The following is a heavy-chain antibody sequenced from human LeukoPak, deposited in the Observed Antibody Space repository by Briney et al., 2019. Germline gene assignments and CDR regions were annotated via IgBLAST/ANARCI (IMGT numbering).Heavy chain of an antibody. J-gene: IGHJ4*01. D-gene: IGHD3-10*01. CDR1: GFSFSDHY. Sequence: PGGSLRLSCAASGFSFSDHYMDWVRQAPGKGREWDARIRNKANSYSTEYAASVKGRFTISRDNSNNSQHPQMNSLNTEVTAVNYCAVSFGAEFRNFNNWGQEPWSPSPQ. CDR2: IRNKANSYST. CDR3: AVSFGAEFRNFNN. V-gene: IGHV3-72*01.